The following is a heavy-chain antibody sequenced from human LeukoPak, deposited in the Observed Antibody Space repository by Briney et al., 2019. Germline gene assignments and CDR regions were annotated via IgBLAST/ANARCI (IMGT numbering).Heavy chain of an antibody. Sequence: SETLSLTCAVYGGSFSGYYWSWIRQPPGKGLEWIGEINHSGSTNYNPSLKSRVTISVDTSKNQFSLKLSSVTAADTAVYYCARDLWDYDYVWGSYPQWGQGTLVTVSS. CDR2: INHSGST. D-gene: IGHD3-16*02. CDR1: GGSFSGYY. V-gene: IGHV4-34*01. J-gene: IGHJ4*02. CDR3: ARDLWDYDYVWGSYPQ.